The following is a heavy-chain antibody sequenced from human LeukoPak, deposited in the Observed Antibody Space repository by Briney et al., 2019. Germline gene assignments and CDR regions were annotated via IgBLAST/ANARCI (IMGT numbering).Heavy chain of an antibody. CDR1: GFTFSSYW. CDR3: ASQTGYYNWFDP. J-gene: IGHJ5*02. CDR2: IKQDGSEK. V-gene: IGHV3-7*01. D-gene: IGHD6-13*01. Sequence: GGSLRLSCAASGFTFSSYWMSWVRRAPGKGLEWVANIKQDGSEKYYVDSVKGRFTISRDNAKNSLYLQMNSLRAEDTAVYYCASQTGYYNWFDPWGQGTLVTVSS.